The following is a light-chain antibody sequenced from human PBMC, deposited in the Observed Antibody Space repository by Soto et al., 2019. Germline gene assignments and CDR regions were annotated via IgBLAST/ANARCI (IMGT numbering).Light chain of an antibody. CDR2: DAS. Sequence: EIVLTQSPATLSLSPGERATLSCRASQSVSSYLACYQQKPGQAPTLLTYDASNRATGIAARFSGSGSGTDFTLTISSLEPEDFAVYYCQQRSNWPLALTFGAGTMVEIK. CDR3: QQRSNWPLALT. V-gene: IGKV3-11*01. CDR1: QSVSSY. J-gene: IGKJ4*01.